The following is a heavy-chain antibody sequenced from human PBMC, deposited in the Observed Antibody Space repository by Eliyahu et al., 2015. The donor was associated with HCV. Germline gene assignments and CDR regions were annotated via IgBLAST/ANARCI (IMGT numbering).Heavy chain of an antibody. D-gene: IGHD5-12*01. J-gene: IGHJ6*02. CDR3: ARVGVGYDSSTANSDYHYYGMDV. CDR2: INHSGST. Sequence: QVQLQQWGAGLLKPSETLSLTCAVYGGSFNPYYWSWIRQPPGKGLEWIGEINHSGSTRHNPSLKSRVTMSVDTSKNQVSLKLTSVTAADTAVYYCARVGVGYDSSTANSDYHYYGMDVWGQGTTVIVSS. V-gene: IGHV4-34*01. CDR1: GGSFNPYY.